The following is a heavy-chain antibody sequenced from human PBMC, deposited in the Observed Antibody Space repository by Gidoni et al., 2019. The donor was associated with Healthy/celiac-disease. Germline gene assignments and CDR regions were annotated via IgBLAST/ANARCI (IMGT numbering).Heavy chain of an antibody. CDR2: INHSGST. V-gene: IGHV4-34*01. Sequence: QVQLQQWGAGLLKPSETLSLTCAVYGGSFSGYYWSWIRQPPGKGLEWIGEINHSGSTNYNPYIKSRVNISVDTAKNQFSLKLSSVTAADTAVYYCARGDSGSYYGDYWGQGTLVTVSS. CDR1: GGSFSGYY. D-gene: IGHD1-26*01. CDR3: ARGDSGSYYGDY. J-gene: IGHJ4*02.